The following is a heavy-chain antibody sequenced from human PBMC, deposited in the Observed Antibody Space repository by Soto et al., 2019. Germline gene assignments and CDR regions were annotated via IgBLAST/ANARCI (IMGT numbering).Heavy chain of an antibody. D-gene: IGHD3-3*01. CDR1: GGSTTSDYW. Sequence: SETLSLTCAVSGGSTTSDYWWNWVRQPPGKGLEWIGEISHSGSTNYNPSLKSRVTISVDKSKNKFSLKLRSVTAADTAVYYCARASITILTTRGFDPWRQGTLVTVSS. J-gene: IGHJ5*02. CDR3: ARASITILTTRGFDP. V-gene: IGHV4-4*02. CDR2: ISHSGST.